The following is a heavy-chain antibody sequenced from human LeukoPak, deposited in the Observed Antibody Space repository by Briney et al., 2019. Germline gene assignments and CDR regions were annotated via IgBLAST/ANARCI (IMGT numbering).Heavy chain of an antibody. Sequence: AASVKVSCKASGYTFTSYDINRVRQATGQGLEWMGWMNPNSGNTGYAQKFQGRVTMTRNTSISTAYMELSSLRSEDTAVYYCARSSHQLLFRVGALYYYYGMDVWGQGTTVTVSS. CDR1: GYTFTSYD. CDR2: MNPNSGNT. V-gene: IGHV1-8*01. J-gene: IGHJ6*02. CDR3: ARSSHQLLFRVGALYYYYGMDV. D-gene: IGHD2-2*01.